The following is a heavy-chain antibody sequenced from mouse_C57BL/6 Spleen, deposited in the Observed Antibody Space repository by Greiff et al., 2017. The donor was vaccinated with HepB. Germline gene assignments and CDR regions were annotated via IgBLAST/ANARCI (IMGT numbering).Heavy chain of an antibody. CDR2: IYPGSGNT. V-gene: IGHV1-76*01. CDR3: ARSYYGNYVSYFDY. CDR1: GYTFTDYY. Sequence: VKLQESGAELVRPGASVKLSCKASGYTFTDYYINWVKQRPGQGLEWIARIYPGSGNTYYNEKFKGKATLTAEKSSSTAYMQLSSLTSEDSAVYFCARSYYGNYVSYFDYWGQGTTLTVSS. J-gene: IGHJ2*01. D-gene: IGHD2-10*01.